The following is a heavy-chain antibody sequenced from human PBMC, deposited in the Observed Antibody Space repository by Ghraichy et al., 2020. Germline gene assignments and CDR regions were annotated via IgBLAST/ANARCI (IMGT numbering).Heavy chain of an antibody. CDR2: IYYSGST. J-gene: IGHJ6*03. CDR1: GGSISSYY. CDR3: ARAGGFGATYYYYYMDV. D-gene: IGHD3-10*01. Sequence: SETLSLTCTVSGGSISSYYWSWIRQPPGKGLEWIGYIYYSGSTNYNPSLKSRITISVDTSKNQFSLKLSSVTAADTAVYYCARAGGFGATYYYYYMDVWGKGTTVTVSS. V-gene: IGHV4-59*01.